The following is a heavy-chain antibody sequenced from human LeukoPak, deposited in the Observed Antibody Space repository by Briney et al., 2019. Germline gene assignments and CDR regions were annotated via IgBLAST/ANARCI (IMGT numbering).Heavy chain of an antibody. CDR3: ARVGDPWYFDY. CDR1: GFTFSSYG. D-gene: IGHD2-21*02. CDR2: ISSSSSYI. V-gene: IGHV3-21*01. J-gene: IGHJ4*02. Sequence: GGSLRLSCAASGFTFSSYGMNWVRQAPGKGLEWVSSISSSSSYICYADSVKGRFTISRDNAKNSLYLQMNSLRAEDTAVYYCARVGDPWYFDYWGQGTLVTVSS.